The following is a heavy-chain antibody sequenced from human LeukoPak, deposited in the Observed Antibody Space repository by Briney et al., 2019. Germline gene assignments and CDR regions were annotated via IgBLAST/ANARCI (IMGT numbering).Heavy chain of an antibody. D-gene: IGHD1-1*01. CDR2: IYYSGST. Sequence: PSETLSLTCTVSGGSISSSSCYWGWIRQPPGKGLEWIGSIYYSGSTYYNPSLKSRVTISVDTSKNQFSLKLTSVTAADTAVYFCARQQPGNWNDVGLDFWGQGTLVTVSS. CDR1: GGSISSSSCY. J-gene: IGHJ4*02. CDR3: ARQQPGNWNDVGLDF. V-gene: IGHV4-39*01.